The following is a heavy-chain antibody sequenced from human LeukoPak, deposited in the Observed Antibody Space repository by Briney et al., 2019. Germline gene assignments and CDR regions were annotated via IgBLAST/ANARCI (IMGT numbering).Heavy chain of an antibody. V-gene: IGHV3-48*03. CDR3: ARVSSSNSWYSTTTEYYFDY. D-gene: IGHD6-13*01. J-gene: IGHJ4*02. CDR2: ISSSGSTI. CDR1: GFTFSSYE. Sequence: GGSLRLSCAASGFTFSSYEMNWVRQAPGKGLEWVSYISSSGSTIYYADSVKGRFTISRDNAKNSLYLQMNSLRAEDTAVYYCARVSSSNSWYSTTTEYYFDYWGQGTLVTVSS.